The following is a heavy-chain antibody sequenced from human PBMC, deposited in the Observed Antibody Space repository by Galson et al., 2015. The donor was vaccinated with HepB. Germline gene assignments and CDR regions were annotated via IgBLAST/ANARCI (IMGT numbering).Heavy chain of an antibody. CDR1: GGSISSGGYY. J-gene: IGHJ4*02. D-gene: IGHD4-23*01. CDR3: AREVVTLGLDY. V-gene: IGHV4-31*03. CDR2: IYYSGST. Sequence: TLSLTCTVSGGSISSGGYYWSWIRQHPGKGLEWIGYIYYSGSTYYNPSLKSRVTISVDTSKNQFSLKLSSVTAADTAVYYCAREVVTLGLDYWGQGTLVTVSS.